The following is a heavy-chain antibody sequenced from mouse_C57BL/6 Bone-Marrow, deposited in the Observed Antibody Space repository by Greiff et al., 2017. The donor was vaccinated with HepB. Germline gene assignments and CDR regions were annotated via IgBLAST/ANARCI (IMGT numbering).Heavy chain of an antibody. CDR1: GFNIKDDY. V-gene: IGHV14-4*01. CDR3: TTLGAY. Sequence: EVKVEESGAELVRPGASVKLSCTASGFNIKDDYMHWVKQRPEQGLEWIGWIDPENGYTEYASKFQGKATITADTSSNTAYLQLSSLTSEDTAVYYCTTLGAYWGQGTLVTVSA. J-gene: IGHJ3*01. CDR2: IDPENGYT.